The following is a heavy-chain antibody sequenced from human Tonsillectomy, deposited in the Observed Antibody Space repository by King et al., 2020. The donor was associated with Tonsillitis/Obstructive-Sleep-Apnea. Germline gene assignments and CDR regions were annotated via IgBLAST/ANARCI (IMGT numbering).Heavy chain of an antibody. CDR1: GGTFSSYA. CDR3: ARGVDTAMVTDYFSYYSYMDV. J-gene: IGHJ6*03. V-gene: IGHV1-69*01. Sequence: GQLVQSGAEVRKPGSSMKVSCKASGGTFSSYAISWVRQAPGQGLEWMGAIIPIFGTTNYAQKFQGRVTITAGESTSTAYMELSSLRSEDTGVYYCARGVDTAMVTDYFSYYSYMDVWGRGTTVTVSS. CDR2: IIPIFGTT. D-gene: IGHD5-18*01.